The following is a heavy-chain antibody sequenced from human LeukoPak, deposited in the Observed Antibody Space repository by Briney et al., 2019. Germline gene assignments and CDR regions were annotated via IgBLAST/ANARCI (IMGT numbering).Heavy chain of an antibody. V-gene: IGHV5-51*01. D-gene: IGHD2-8*01. CDR1: GYSFTSYW. CDR2: IYPGDSDT. J-gene: IGHJ6*02. Sequence: GESLKISCKGSGYSFTSYWIGWVRQMPGKGLEWMGIIYPGDSDTRYSPSFQGQVTISADKSISTAYLQWSSLKASDTAMYYCAGCKGVPTAYYYYGMDVWGQGTTVTVSS. CDR3: AGCKGVPTAYYYYGMDV.